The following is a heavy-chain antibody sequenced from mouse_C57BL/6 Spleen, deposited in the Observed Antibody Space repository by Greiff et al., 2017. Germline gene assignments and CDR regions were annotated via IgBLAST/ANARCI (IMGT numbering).Heavy chain of an antibody. Sequence: VQLQQSGAELVKPGASVKLSCTASGFNIKDYYMHWVKQRTEQGLEWIGRIDPEDGETTYAPKFQGKATITADTSPNTAYLQLSSLTSEDTAVYYCASRNYSSNLDFDVWGTGTTVTVSS. CDR1: GFNIKDYY. CDR3: ASRNYSSNLDFDV. CDR2: IDPEDGET. D-gene: IGHD2-5*01. V-gene: IGHV14-2*01. J-gene: IGHJ1*03.